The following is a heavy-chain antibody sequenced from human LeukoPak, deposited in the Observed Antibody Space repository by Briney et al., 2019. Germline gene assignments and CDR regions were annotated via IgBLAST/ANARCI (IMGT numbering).Heavy chain of an antibody. D-gene: IGHD2-8*01. Sequence: GGSLRLSCAASGFTFSSYAMSWVRQAPRKGLEWVSAISGSGGSTYYADSVKGRFTISRDNSKNTLYLQMNSLRAEDTAVYYCAPMGPYYYYYGMDVWGQGTTVTVSS. CDR1: GFTFSSYA. J-gene: IGHJ6*02. CDR2: ISGSGGST. V-gene: IGHV3-23*01. CDR3: APMGPYYYYYGMDV.